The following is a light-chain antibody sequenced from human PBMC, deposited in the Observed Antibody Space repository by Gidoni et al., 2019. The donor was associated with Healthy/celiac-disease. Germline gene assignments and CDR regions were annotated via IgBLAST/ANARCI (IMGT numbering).Light chain of an antibody. CDR2: GAS. J-gene: IGKJ2*01. Sequence: DIVLTQSPGTLSLSPGERATLSCSASQSVSSCYLAWYQQKPGQAPRLLPYGASSRATGIPDRFSGSGSGTDFTLTISRLEPEDFAVYYCQQYGSSPRTFXQXTKLEIK. CDR3: QQYGSSPRT. V-gene: IGKV3-20*01. CDR1: QSVSSCY.